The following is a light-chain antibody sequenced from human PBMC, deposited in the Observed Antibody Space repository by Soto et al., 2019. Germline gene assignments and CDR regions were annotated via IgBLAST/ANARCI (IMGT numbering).Light chain of an antibody. V-gene: IGLV2-8*01. CDR1: SSDIGDYDY. Sequence: QSALTQPPSASGSPGQSVTISCTGTSSDIGDYDYVSRYQQHPGKAPKLIIYEVTKRPSGVPDRFPGSKSGNSASLTVSGLQAEDEGDYFCSSYARRNNLLFGGGTKVTVL. CDR2: EVT. CDR3: SSYARRNNLL. J-gene: IGLJ2*01.